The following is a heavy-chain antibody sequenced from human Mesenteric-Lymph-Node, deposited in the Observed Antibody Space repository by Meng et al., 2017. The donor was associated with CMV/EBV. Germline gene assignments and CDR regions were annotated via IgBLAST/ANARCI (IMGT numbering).Heavy chain of an antibody. CDR2: IYSDSSST. D-gene: IGHD5-18*01. J-gene: IGHJ4*02. CDR3: AKVRVSKVYPARDFDY. CDR1: GSTFSSHG. V-gene: IGHV3-23*03. Sequence: GESLKISCAASGSTFSSHGMSWVRQAPGKGLDWVSLIYSDSSSTFYAESVRGRFTISRDNSKNTLYLQMNSLRAEDTAIYYCAKVRVSKVYPARDFDYWGQGTLVTVSS.